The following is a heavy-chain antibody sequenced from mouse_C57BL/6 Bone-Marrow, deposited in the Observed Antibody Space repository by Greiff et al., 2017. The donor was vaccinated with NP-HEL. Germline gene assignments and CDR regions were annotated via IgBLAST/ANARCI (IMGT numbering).Heavy chain of an antibody. V-gene: IGHV14-4*01. D-gene: IGHD1-1*01. CDR2: IDPANGDT. J-gene: IGHJ3*01. Sequence: EVQLQESGAELVRPGASVKLSCTASGFNITDDYMHWVKQRPEQGLAWIGWIDPANGDTEYASKFQGKATITADTSSNTAYLQLSSLTSEDTAVYYCTTDYYGSSYGFAYWGQGTLVTVSA. CDR3: TTDYYGSSYGFAY. CDR1: GFNITDDY.